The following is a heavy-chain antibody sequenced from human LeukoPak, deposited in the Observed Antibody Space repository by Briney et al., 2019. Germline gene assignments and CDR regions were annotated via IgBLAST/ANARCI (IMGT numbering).Heavy chain of an antibody. Sequence: SETLSLTCTVSGGSISSGGYYWSWIRQHPGKGLEWIGYIYYSGSTYYNPSLKSRVTISVDTSKNQFSLKLSPVTAADTAVYYCARGPWGNFDYWGQGTLVTVSS. CDR3: ARGPWGNFDY. CDR2: IYYSGST. J-gene: IGHJ4*02. D-gene: IGHD3-16*01. V-gene: IGHV4-31*03. CDR1: GGSISSGGYY.